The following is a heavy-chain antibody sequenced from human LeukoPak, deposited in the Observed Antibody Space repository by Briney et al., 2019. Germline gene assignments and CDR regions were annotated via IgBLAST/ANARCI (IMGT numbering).Heavy chain of an antibody. V-gene: IGHV1-69*13. J-gene: IGHJ6*03. D-gene: IGHD2-8*02. CDR2: IIPMFGTA. Sequence: ASVKVSCKASGGTFSSYAISWVRQAPGQGLEWMGGIIPMFGTAIYAQKFQGRVTITADESTSTAYMELSSLRSEDTAVYYCARVILGHYYYYYYMDVWGKGTTVTISS. CDR3: ARVILGHYYYYYYMDV. CDR1: GGTFSSYA.